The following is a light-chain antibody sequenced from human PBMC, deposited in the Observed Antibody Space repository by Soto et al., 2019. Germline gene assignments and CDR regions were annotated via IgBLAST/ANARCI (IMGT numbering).Light chain of an antibody. V-gene: IGKV4-1*01. CDR3: QQYESTPPT. Sequence: DIVMTQSPASLAVSLGERATINCKSRQSVLYSSNNKNYLAWYQQRPGQPPKLLIYWASTRESGVPDRFSGSGSGTDFTLTITSLQAEDVAVYYCQQYESTPPTFGQGTKLEIK. CDR1: QSVLYSSNNKNY. CDR2: WAS. J-gene: IGKJ2*01.